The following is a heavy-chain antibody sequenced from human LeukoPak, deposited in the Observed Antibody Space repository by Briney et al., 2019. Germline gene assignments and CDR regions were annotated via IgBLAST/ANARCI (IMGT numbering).Heavy chain of an antibody. J-gene: IGHJ4*02. D-gene: IGHD3-22*01. CDR2: ISSSSSYI. CDR3: ARSADSSGYFREITLYYFDY. Sequence: PGGSLRLSCAASGFTFSSYSMNWVRQAPGKGLEWVSSISSSSSYIYYADSVKGRFTISRDNAKNSLYLQMNSRRAEDTAVYYCARSADSSGYFREITLYYFDYWGQGTLVTVSS. V-gene: IGHV3-21*04. CDR1: GFTFSSYS.